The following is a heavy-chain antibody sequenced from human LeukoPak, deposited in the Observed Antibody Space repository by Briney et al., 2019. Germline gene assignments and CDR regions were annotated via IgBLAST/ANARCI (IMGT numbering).Heavy chain of an antibody. V-gene: IGHV4-39*01. CDR3: ARHRGYGDYRNWFDP. D-gene: IGHD4-17*01. CDR2: IYYSGST. J-gene: IGHJ5*02. Sequence: SSETLSLTCTVSGGSISSSRYYWGWIRQPPGKGLEWIGSIYYSGSTYYNPSLKSRVTISVDTSRNQFSLKLSSVTAADTAVYYCARHRGYGDYRNWFDPWGQGTLVTVSS. CDR1: GGSISSSRYY.